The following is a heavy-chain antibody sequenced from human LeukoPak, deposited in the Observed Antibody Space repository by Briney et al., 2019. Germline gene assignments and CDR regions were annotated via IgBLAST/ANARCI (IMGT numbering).Heavy chain of an antibody. V-gene: IGHV3-23*01. D-gene: IGHD3-3*01. CDR2: ISGSGSTT. J-gene: IGHJ4*02. Sequence: AGSLTLSCAASGFTFSSYSMSWVRQAPGKGLEWVSPISGSGSTTYYADSVKGRSTTSRDTSNNTLYLQMTGPITETTAVYYCAKDQDFWSGYSSWGQGTLVTVSS. CDR3: AKDQDFWSGYSS. CDR1: GFTFSSYS.